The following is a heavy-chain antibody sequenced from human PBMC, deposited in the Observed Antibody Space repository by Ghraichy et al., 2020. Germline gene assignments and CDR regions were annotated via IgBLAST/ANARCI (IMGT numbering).Heavy chain of an antibody. CDR2: ISGSGGST. Sequence: GGSLRLSCAASGFTFSSYAMSWVRQAPGKGLEWVSAISGSGGSTYYADSVKGRFTISRDNSKNTLYLQMNSLRAEDTAVYYCAGGGYYDFWSGYFRYYYYYGMDVWGQGTTVTVSS. CDR3: AGGGYYDFWSGYFRYYYYYGMDV. D-gene: IGHD3-3*01. J-gene: IGHJ6*02. CDR1: GFTFSSYA. V-gene: IGHV3-23*01.